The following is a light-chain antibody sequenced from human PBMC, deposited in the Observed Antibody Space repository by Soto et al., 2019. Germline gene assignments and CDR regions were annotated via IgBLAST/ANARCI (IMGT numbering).Light chain of an antibody. Sequence: EIVLTQSPGTLSLSPGGRATLSCRASQSVSSNSLAWYQQTPGQAPRLLIYGASSRATGIPDRFSGSGSGTDFTLTISRLEPEDFAVYYCQQYGRSPFTFGQGTRLEIK. J-gene: IGKJ5*01. V-gene: IGKV3-20*01. CDR1: QSVSSNS. CDR3: QQYGRSPFT. CDR2: GAS.